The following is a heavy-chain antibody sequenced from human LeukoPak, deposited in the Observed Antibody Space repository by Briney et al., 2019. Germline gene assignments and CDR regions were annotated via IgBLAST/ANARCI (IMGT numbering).Heavy chain of an antibody. CDR1: GYAFADYD. Sequence: VASVKVSCKASGYAFADYDINWVRQAPGQGLEWMGWMNPNSGNTGFAQRFQDRVVLTSDTSINTAYMELSSLRSEDTAVYYCVRGNSGSYYLHWGQGTLVTVSS. V-gene: IGHV1-8*02. CDR3: VRGNSGSYYLH. J-gene: IGHJ4*02. D-gene: IGHD1-26*01. CDR2: MNPNSGNT.